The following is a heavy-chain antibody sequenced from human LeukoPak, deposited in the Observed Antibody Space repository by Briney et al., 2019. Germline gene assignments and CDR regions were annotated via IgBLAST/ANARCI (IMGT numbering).Heavy chain of an antibody. Sequence: SETLSLTCTVSGVSLSSSNSYWGWVRQPPGRGLEWLGSIYYSGSTYYNPSLKSRVTISVDTSKNQFSLKLSSVTAADTAVYYCARQGGASSSWYYYYYYYMDVWGKGTTVTISS. CDR2: IYYSGST. CDR1: GVSLSSSNSY. V-gene: IGHV4-39*01. J-gene: IGHJ6*03. CDR3: ARQGGASSSWYYYYYYYMDV. D-gene: IGHD6-13*01.